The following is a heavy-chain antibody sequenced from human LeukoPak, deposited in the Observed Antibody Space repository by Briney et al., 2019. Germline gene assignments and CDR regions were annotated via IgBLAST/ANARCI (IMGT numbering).Heavy chain of an antibody. CDR3: ASSSSWKGAYFDY. CDR1: GGTLSSYA. J-gene: IGHJ4*02. D-gene: IGHD6-13*01. Sequence: ASVKVSCKASGGTLSSYAISWVRQAPGQGLEWMGGIIPIFGTANYAQKFQGRVTITADESTSTACMELSSLRSEDTAVYYCASSSSWKGAYFDYWGQGTLVTVSS. V-gene: IGHV1-69*13. CDR2: IIPIFGTA.